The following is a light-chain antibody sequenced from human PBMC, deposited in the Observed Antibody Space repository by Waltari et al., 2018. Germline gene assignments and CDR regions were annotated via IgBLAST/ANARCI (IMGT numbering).Light chain of an antibody. CDR2: SSS. J-gene: IGKJ3*01. V-gene: IGKV3-20*01. CDR1: RSVSGDY. Sequence: EVVLTQSPGTLSLSPGERATLSCGASRSVSGDYLAWYQQKPGPAPRLLIHSSSSRATGVPDRFSGSGSGTDFTLTISRLEPEDFAVYYCHQYGNSPFTFGPGTKVDIK. CDR3: HQYGNSPFT.